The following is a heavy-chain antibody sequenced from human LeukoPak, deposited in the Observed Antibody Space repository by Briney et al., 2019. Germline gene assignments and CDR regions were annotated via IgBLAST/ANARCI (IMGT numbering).Heavy chain of an antibody. V-gene: IGHV3-7*05. CDR3: SRDSQGATYYDFCSGYVKAFDI. CDR1: GFTFSSYW. Sequence: GGSLRLSCAASGFTFSSYWMSWVRQAPGKGLEWVANIKQDGSETYYVDSVKGRFTISRDNAKNSLYLQMNRQRAEGTEVYDCSRDSQGATYYDFCSGYVKAFDIWGQGTMVTVSS. CDR2: IKQDGSET. D-gene: IGHD3-3*01. J-gene: IGHJ3*02.